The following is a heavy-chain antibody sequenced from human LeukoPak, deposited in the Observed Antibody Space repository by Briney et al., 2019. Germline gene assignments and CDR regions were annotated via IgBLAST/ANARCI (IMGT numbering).Heavy chain of an antibody. V-gene: IGHV3-23*01. CDR3: ARDPNGNYVGAFDFQR. CDR2: ISGVST. CDR1: GFTFSNYA. J-gene: IGHJ1*01. Sequence: QPGGSLRLSCAASGFTFSNYALTWVRQAPGRGLEWVSSISGVSTYYADSVKGRFSISRDNYKNTLYLQMSSLRAEDTAVYYCARDPNGNYVGAFDFQRWGQGTLVTVSS. D-gene: IGHD4-17*01.